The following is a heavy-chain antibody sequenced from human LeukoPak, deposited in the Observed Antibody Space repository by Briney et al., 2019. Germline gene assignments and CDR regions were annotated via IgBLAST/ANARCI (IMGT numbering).Heavy chain of an antibody. Sequence: WIRQPPGKGLEWVAVISYDGSNRYYADSVNGRFTISRDNSKNTLYLQMNSLRAEDTAVYYCANIPEEVVAATGTGHFDYWGQGTLVTVSS. CDR2: ISYDGSNR. D-gene: IGHD2-15*01. V-gene: IGHV3-30*18. J-gene: IGHJ4*02. CDR3: ANIPEEVVAATGTGHFDY.